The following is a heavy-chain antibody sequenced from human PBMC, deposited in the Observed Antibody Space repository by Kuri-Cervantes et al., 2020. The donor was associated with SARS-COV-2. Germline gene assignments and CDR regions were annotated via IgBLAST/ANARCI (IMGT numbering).Heavy chain of an antibody. J-gene: IGHJ4*02. D-gene: IGHD1-26*01. CDR2: ISYDGSNK. V-gene: IGHV3-30*18. CDR3: AKEAIVGAYYFDY. Sequence: GESLKISCAASGFTFSSYGMHWVRQAPGKGLEWVAVISYDGSNKYYADPVKGRFTISRDNSKNTLYLQMNSLRAEDTAVYYCAKEAIVGAYYFDYWGQGTLVTVSS. CDR1: GFTFSSYG.